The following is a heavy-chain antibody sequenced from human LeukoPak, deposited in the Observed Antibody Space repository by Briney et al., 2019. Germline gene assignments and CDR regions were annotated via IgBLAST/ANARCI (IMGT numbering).Heavy chain of an antibody. Sequence: SETLSLTCTVSGGSISSYYWSWIRQPPGKGLDWIGYIYYSGSTNYNPSLKSRVTISVDTSKNQFSLKLSSVTAADTAVYYCARSPWEPRTYGMDVWGQGTTVTVSS. D-gene: IGHD1-26*01. J-gene: IGHJ6*02. CDR3: ARSPWEPRTYGMDV. CDR2: IYYSGST. V-gene: IGHV4-59*08. CDR1: GGSISSYY.